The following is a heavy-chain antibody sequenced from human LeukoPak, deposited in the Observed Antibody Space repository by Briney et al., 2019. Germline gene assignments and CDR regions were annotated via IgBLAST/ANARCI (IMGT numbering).Heavy chain of an antibody. V-gene: IGHV1-2*02. Sequence: ASVKVSCKASGYTLTGYYMHWVRQAPGQGLEWMGWINPNSGGTNYAQKFQGRVTMTRDTSISTAYMELSRLRSDDTAVYYCARVTFGEFYYYMDVWGKGTTVTISS. D-gene: IGHD3-10*01. CDR3: ARVTFGEFYYYMDV. CDR1: GYTLTGYY. CDR2: INPNSGGT. J-gene: IGHJ6*03.